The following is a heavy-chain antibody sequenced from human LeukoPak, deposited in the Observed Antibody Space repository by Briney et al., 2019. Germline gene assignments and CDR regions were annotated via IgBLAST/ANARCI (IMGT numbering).Heavy chain of an antibody. J-gene: IGHJ4*02. CDR2: TYYRSTWYY. V-gene: IGHV6-1*01. Sequence: SQTLSFTCAISGDSVSSNTAAWNWIRQSPSRGLEWLGRTYYRSTWYYEYALSVKGRITINPDTSKNQFSLQLSSVTPEDTAIYYCTRGSMVAFDYWGQGTLVTVSS. CDR3: TRGSMVAFDY. CDR1: GDSVSSNTAA. D-gene: IGHD4/OR15-4a*01.